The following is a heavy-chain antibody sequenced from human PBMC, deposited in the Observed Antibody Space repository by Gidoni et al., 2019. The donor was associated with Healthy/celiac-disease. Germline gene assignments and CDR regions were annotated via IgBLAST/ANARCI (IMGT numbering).Heavy chain of an antibody. V-gene: IGHV3-21*01. J-gene: IGHJ4*02. CDR3: ARDPPYDSSGYSGDY. D-gene: IGHD3-22*01. Sequence: EVQLVESGGGLVKPGWSPRLSCAASGSTFSSYSMNWVRQAPGKGLEWVSSISSSSSYIYYADSVKGRFTISRDNAKNSLYLQMNSLRAEDTAVYYCARDPPYDSSGYSGDYWGQGTLVTVSS. CDR2: ISSSSSYI. CDR1: GSTFSSYS.